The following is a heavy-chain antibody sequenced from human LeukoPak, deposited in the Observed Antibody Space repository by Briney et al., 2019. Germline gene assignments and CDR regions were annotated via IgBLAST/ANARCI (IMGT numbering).Heavy chain of an antibody. Sequence: SETLSLTCSVSGDSISTSSYYWGWIRQPPGKGLEWIVTIYYSGSTYYNPSLTSRVTISVDTSKNQFSLKLSSVTAADTAVYYCARHKDYYYSYMDVWGKGTTVTISS. J-gene: IGHJ6*03. CDR1: GDSISTSSYY. CDR2: IYYSGST. CDR3: ARHKDYYYSYMDV. V-gene: IGHV4-39*01.